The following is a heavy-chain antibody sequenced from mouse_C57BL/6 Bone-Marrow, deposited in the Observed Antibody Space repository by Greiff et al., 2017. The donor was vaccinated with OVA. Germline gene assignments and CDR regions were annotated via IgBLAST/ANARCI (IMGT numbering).Heavy chain of an antibody. Sequence: VQLKESGGGLVKPGGSLKLSCAASGFTFSDYGMHWVRQAPEKGLEWVAYISSGSSTIYYADTVKGRFTISRDNAKNTLFLQMTSLRSEDTAMYYCARMVTNAMDYWGQGTSVTVSS. CDR3: ARMVTNAMDY. CDR2: ISSGSSTI. CDR1: GFTFSDYG. J-gene: IGHJ4*01. D-gene: IGHD2-2*01. V-gene: IGHV5-17*01.